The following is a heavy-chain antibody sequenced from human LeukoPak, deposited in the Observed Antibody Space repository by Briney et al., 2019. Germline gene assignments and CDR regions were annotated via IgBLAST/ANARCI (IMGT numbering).Heavy chain of an antibody. CDR3: APRVVGSAPFDY. J-gene: IGHJ4*02. V-gene: IGHV3-48*01. CDR1: GFSFSDYN. CDR2: ISSSSSTT. Sequence: GGSLRLSCAASGFSFSDYNMNWVRQAPGKGLEWVAYISSSSSTTHYADSVTGRFSISRDNSKNTLYLQMNNLRAEDTAVYYCAPRVVGSAPFDYWGQGTLVTVSS. D-gene: IGHD2-15*01.